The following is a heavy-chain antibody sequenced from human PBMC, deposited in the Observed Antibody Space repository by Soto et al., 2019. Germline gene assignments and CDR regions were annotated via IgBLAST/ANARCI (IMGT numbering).Heavy chain of an antibody. D-gene: IGHD2-2*01. J-gene: IGHJ6*03. V-gene: IGHV3-53*04. CDR1: GFTVRSHY. Sequence: GGFMRLPSAASGFTVRSHYIRWVLHTPRKGLEWVSVIYSGGSTYYADSVKGRVTISRHNSKNTLYLQMNSLRAEDTAVYYCARVIVVVPSASGVFLASNYYYYYMDVWGKGTTVTVSS. CDR2: IYSGGST. CDR3: ARVIVVVPSASGVFLASNYYYYYMDV.